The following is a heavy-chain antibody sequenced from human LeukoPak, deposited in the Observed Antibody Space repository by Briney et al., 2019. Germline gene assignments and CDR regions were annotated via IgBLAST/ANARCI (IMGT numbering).Heavy chain of an antibody. V-gene: IGHV3-21*06. D-gene: IGHD5-18*01. CDR3: ARGGYSHGRYYYYMDV. CDR2: ISSTSAYI. J-gene: IGHJ6*03. Sequence: GGSPRLSCAASGFAFSTYSMIWVRQAPGKGLEWVSSISSTSAYIYYADSLKGRFTISRDNAKNSLYLQTNSLRAEDTAVYYCARGGYSHGRYYYYMDVWGIGTAVTVSS. CDR1: GFAFSTYS.